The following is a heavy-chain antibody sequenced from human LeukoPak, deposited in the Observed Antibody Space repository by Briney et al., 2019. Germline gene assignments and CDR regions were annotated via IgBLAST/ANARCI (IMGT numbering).Heavy chain of an antibody. J-gene: IGHJ4*02. V-gene: IGHV3-21*01. D-gene: IGHD1-14*01. CDR2: ISTSSTYI. CDR3: ARETTEAFDY. Sequence: GGSLRLSCAASGFTFSTYTMNWVRQAPGKGLEWVSPISTSSTYIYYADSVKGRFTISRDNAKNSVYLQMNTLRAEDTAVYYCARETTEAFDYWGQGTLVTVSS. CDR1: GFTFSTYT.